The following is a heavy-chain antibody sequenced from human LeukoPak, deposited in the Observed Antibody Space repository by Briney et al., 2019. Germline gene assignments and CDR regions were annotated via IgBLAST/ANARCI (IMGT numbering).Heavy chain of an antibody. CDR3: ARGPKTPHPLWFGELLSPDYYYYGMDV. D-gene: IGHD3-10*01. Sequence: GGSLRLSCAASGFTFSSYGMHWVRQAPDKGLEWVAVIWYDGSNKYYADSVKGRFTISRDNSKNTLYLQMNSLRAEDTAVYYCARGPKTPHPLWFGELLSPDYYYYGMDVWGQGTTVTVSS. CDR2: IWYDGSNK. CDR1: GFTFSSYG. V-gene: IGHV3-33*01. J-gene: IGHJ6*02.